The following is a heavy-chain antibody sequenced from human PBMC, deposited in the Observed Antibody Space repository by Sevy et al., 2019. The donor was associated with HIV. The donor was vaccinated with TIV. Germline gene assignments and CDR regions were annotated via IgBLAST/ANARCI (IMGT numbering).Heavy chain of an antibody. Sequence: ASVKVSCKASGYTFTSYGISWVRQAPGQGLEWMGWISAYNGNTNYAQKLQGRVTMTTDTSTTTAYMVLRSLESYDTALYYCARHGDAVDDYGGNGQFYYYFYKDVWGKGTTVTVSS. CDR1: GYTFTSYG. V-gene: IGHV1-18*01. CDR3: ARHGDAVDDYGGNGQFYYYFYKDV. CDR2: ISAYNGNT. D-gene: IGHD4-17*01. J-gene: IGHJ6*03.